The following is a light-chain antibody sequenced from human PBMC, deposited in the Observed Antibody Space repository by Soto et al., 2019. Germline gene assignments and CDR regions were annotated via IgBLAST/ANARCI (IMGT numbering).Light chain of an antibody. CDR3: TSYAGSNNFCV. J-gene: IGLJ1*01. Sequence: QSALTQPPSASGSPGQTGTISCIGTSSDVGGYDYVSWYQQHPGKAPKLIIYEVSKRPSGVPDRFSGSKSGNTASLTVSGLQAEDEADYYCTSYAGSNNFCVFGVGTKLTVL. CDR1: SSDVGGYDY. V-gene: IGLV2-8*01. CDR2: EVS.